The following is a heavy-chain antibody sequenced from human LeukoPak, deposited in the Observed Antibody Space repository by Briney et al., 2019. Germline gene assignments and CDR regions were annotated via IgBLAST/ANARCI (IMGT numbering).Heavy chain of an antibody. V-gene: IGHV1-2*02. Sequence: ALVTVSCKASGYTFTGYYMHWVRQAPGQGLEWMGWINPNSGGTNYAQKFQGRVTMNRDTSISTAYMELRRLRSDDTTVYYCARDSPFVVVLQDWGQGTLVTVSS. D-gene: IGHD3-22*01. J-gene: IGHJ4*02. CDR1: GYTFTGYY. CDR3: ARDSPFVVVLQD. CDR2: INPNSGGT.